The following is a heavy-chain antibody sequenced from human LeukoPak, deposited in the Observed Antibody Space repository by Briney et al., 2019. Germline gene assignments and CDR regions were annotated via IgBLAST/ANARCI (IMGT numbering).Heavy chain of an antibody. CDR1: GGSISSYY. V-gene: IGHV4-59*01. D-gene: IGHD2/OR15-2a*01. J-gene: IGHJ4*02. CDR3: AREQDYWHYFDY. CDR2: IYYSGST. Sequence: PSETLSLTCTVSGGSISSYYWSWIRQPPGKGLEWIGYIYYSGSTNYNPSLKSRVTISVDTSKNQFSLKLSSVTAADTAVYYRAREQDYWHYFDYWGLGTLVTVSS.